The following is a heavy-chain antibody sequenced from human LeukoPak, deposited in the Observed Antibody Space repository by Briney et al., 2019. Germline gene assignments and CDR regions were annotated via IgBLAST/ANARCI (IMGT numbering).Heavy chain of an antibody. D-gene: IGHD3-3*01. CDR3: ARGVTIFGVVPNRFDP. CDR1: GGSFSGYY. V-gene: IGHV4-34*01. Sequence: SETLSLTCAVYGGSFSGYYWSWIRQPPGKGLEWIGEINHSGSTNYNPSLKSRVTISVDTSKDQFSLKLSSVTAEDTAVYYCARGVTIFGVVPNRFDPWGQGTLVTVSS. CDR2: INHSGST. J-gene: IGHJ5*02.